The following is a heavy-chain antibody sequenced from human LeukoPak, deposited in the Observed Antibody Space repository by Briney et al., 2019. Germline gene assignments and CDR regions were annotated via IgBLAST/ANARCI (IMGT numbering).Heavy chain of an antibody. CDR3: ARDPEQLYYYDSSGSNAFDI. D-gene: IGHD3-22*01. CDR1: GLTFSSYS. Sequence: GGSLRLSCAASGLTFSSYSMKWVRQAPGKGLEWVSSISSSSSYIYYADSVKGRFTISRDNAKNSLYLQMNGLRAEDTAVYYCARDPEQLYYYDSSGSNAFDIWGQGTMVTVSS. V-gene: IGHV3-21*01. CDR2: ISSSSSYI. J-gene: IGHJ3*02.